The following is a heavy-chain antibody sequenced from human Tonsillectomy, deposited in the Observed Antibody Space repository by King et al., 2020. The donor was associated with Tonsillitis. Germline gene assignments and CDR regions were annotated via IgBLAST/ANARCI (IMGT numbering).Heavy chain of an antibody. CDR1: GFTVSTSY. V-gene: IGHV3-53*01. CDR3: ARVSGYSSGWDYDF. CDR2: IYSGGDT. Sequence: VQLVESGGALAQPGGSLRLSCAASGFTVSTSYMSWVRQAPGKGLDWVSSIYSGGDTYYADSVKGRFTISRDHSKNTLYLQMNSLRAEDTAVYYCARVSGYSSGWDYDFWGQGTLVTVSS. D-gene: IGHD6-19*01. J-gene: IGHJ4*02.